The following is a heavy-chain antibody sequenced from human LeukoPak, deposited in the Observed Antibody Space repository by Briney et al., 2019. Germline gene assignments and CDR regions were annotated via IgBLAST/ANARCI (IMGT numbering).Heavy chain of an antibody. V-gene: IGHV3-48*01. CDR3: ARDVLVRPLRYYFDF. CDR2: ISSSSSTI. D-gene: IGHD1-1*01. J-gene: IGHJ4*02. Sequence: GGSLRLSCAASGFTFDDYAMHWVRQAPGKGLEWVSYISSSSSTIYYADSVKGRFTISRDNAKNSLYLQMNSLRAEDTGVYYCARDVLVRPLRYYFDFWGQGALVTVSS. CDR1: GFTFDDYA.